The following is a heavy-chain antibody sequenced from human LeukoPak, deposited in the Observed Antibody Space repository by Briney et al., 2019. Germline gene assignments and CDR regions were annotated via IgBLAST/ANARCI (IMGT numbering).Heavy chain of an antibody. CDR3: ARSGSSGGTWYMDV. J-gene: IGHJ6*03. V-gene: IGHV1-2*02. CDR2: INPNSGGT. CDR1: GYTFTGYY. D-gene: IGHD3-10*01. Sequence: ASVKVSCKASGYTFTGYYMHWVRQAPGQGLEWMGWINPNSGGTNYAQKFQGRVTMTRDTSISTAYMELSRLRSDDTAVYYCARSGSSGGTWYMDVWGKGTTVTVSS.